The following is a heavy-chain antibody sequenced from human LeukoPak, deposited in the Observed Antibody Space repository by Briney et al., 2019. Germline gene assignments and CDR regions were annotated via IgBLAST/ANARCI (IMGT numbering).Heavy chain of an antibody. CDR3: ATLGCAGENCPRAGRALGGY. CDR1: GFPLSSYT. CDR2: LRRGDTFV. D-gene: IGHD2-21*01. J-gene: IGHJ4*02. Sequence: GESLTHSRTGSGFPLSSYTIHWVRPPPGKGLEWGSHLRRGDTFVYYADSVTDLFTIPRDNAGNFLYLQMDSLRADDAARYCCATLGCAGENCPRAGRALGGYWGQGHLVTVSS. V-gene: IGHV3-21*05.